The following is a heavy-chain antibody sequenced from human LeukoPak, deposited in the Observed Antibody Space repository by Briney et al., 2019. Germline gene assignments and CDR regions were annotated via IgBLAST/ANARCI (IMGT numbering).Heavy chain of an antibody. J-gene: IGHJ5*02. D-gene: IGHD3-3*01. CDR3: ARGLEWLTRRHSLFDP. CDR1: RYTFTNYA. V-gene: IGHV1-18*01. Sequence: ASVKVSCKASRYTFTNYAFTWVRQAPGQGLEWMGGISAYNGNANYAQKLQGRVTMTTDTPTSTAYMQLRSLRSDDTAVCYCARGLEWLTRRHSLFDPGGQGTLLTLPS. CDR2: ISAYNGNA.